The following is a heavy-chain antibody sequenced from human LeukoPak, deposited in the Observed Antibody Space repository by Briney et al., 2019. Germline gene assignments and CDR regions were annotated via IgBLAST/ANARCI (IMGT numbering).Heavy chain of an antibody. Sequence: SETLSLTCTVSGGSVSSDNHYWSWIRQPPGKGLEWIGYIYNSGSTNYKPSLKSRGTISVDTSKNQFSLKLSSVTAADTAVYYCARGHYKEYFDYWGQGTLVTVSS. CDR1: GGSVSSDNHY. D-gene: IGHD4-11*01. V-gene: IGHV4-61*01. CDR2: IYNSGST. J-gene: IGHJ4*02. CDR3: ARGHYKEYFDY.